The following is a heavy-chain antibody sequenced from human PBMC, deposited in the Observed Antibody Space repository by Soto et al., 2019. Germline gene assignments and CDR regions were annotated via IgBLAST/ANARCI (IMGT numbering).Heavy chain of an antibody. CDR3: ATKTQSIGYYGHHWNLDV. Sequence: QVQLVQSGAEVRKPGASVKVSCKASGFSFSDYYIQWVRQAPGQGLEWMGWFNPNSGATNYAQRFQGRVTMTRDTASSTAYMELSRLRSDDTAVYYCATKTQSIGYYGHHWNLDVWGRGSLVTVSS. CDR1: GFSFSDYY. CDR2: FNPNSGAT. J-gene: IGHJ2*01. D-gene: IGHD3-22*01. V-gene: IGHV1-2*02.